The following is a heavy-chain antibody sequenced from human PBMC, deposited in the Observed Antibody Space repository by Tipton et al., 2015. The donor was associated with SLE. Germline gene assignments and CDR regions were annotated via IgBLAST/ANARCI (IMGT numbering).Heavy chain of an antibody. D-gene: IGHD6-13*01. CDR3: ARHGFIRQQLDTLDY. J-gene: IGHJ4*02. V-gene: IGHV4-39*07. Sequence: LSLTCTVSGGSISSSSYYWGWIRQPPGKGLEWIGSIYYSGSTYYNPSLKSRVTISVDTSKNQFSLKPSSVTAADTAVYYCARHGFIRQQLDTLDYWGQGTLVTVSS. CDR1: GGSISSSSYY. CDR2: IYYSGST.